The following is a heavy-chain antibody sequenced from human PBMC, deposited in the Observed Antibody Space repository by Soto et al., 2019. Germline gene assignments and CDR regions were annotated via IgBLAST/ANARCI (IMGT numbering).Heavy chain of an antibody. J-gene: IGHJ5*01. Sequence: PSETLSLTCTVSGGSISSGGYSWSWIRQPPGKGLEWIGYIYHSGSTYYNPSLKSRVTISVDRSKNQFSLKLSSVTAADTAVYYCASFTGYSSGWFDYWGQGTLVTVSS. CDR3: ASFTGYSSGWFDY. CDR1: GGSISSGGYS. CDR2: IYHSGST. V-gene: IGHV4-30-2*01. D-gene: IGHD6-19*01.